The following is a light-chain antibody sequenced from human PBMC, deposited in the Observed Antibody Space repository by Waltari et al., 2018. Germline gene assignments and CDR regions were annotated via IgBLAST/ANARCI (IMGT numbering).Light chain of an antibody. J-gene: IGKJ2*01. CDR2: TTS. Sequence: DIQMTQSPSSLSASVGDRVTITCRARQSISSYLNWFHQKPGKAPNLLIYTTSSLQSGVPSRFSGSGSGTDFTLTISSLQPEDFATFYCQQTYSTPYTFGQGTKLEIK. CDR3: QQTYSTPYT. V-gene: IGKV1-39*01. CDR1: QSISSY.